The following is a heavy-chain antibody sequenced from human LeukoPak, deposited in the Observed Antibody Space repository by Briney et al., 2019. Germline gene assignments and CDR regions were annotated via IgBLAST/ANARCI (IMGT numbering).Heavy chain of an antibody. Sequence: PGRSLRLSCAASGFTFSSYGMHWVRQAPGKGLEWVAVIWFDGSNKYYADSVKGRFTISRDNSKNTLYLQMNSLRAEDTAVYYCARENHSGYYRFDYWGQGTLVTVSS. D-gene: IGHD3-22*01. V-gene: IGHV3-33*01. CDR2: IWFDGSNK. CDR3: ARENHSGYYRFDY. CDR1: GFTFSSYG. J-gene: IGHJ4*02.